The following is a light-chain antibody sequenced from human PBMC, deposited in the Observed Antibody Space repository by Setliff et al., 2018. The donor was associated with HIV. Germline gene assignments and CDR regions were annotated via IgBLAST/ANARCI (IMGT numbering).Light chain of an antibody. CDR1: SSDVGAYNL. V-gene: IGLV2-23*02. J-gene: IGLJ2*01. CDR2: EVT. CDR3: CSYAGDDIVL. Sequence: QSALTQPASVSGSPGQSITVSCTGTSSDVGAYNLVSWYQQHPGKAPKLIIFEVTKRPSGVSSRFSGSKSGNTASLTISGLQAEDEADYSCCSYAGDDIVLFGGGTKVTVL.